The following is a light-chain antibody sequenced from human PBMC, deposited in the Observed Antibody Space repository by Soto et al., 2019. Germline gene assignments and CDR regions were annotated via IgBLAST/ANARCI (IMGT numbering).Light chain of an antibody. CDR3: SSFAGTNNVL. CDR1: SSDVGAYNY. J-gene: IGLJ2*01. CDR2: EVN. V-gene: IGLV2-8*01. Sequence: QSALTQPPSASGSPGQSVTISCTGTSSDVGAYNYVSWYQQHPGKAPKLMIYEVNKRPSGVPDRFSGSKSGSTASLTVSGLQGEDEADYYCSSFAGTNNVLFGGGTQLTVL.